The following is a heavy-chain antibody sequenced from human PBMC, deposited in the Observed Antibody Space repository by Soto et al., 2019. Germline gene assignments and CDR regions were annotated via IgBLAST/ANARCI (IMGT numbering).Heavy chain of an antibody. Sequence: GGSLRLSCGASGFTFSSYAMSWVRQAPGKGLEWVSAISGSGGSTYYADSVKGRFTISRDNSKNTLYLQMNSLRAEDTAVYYCAKDLKGTTVRSSQFDYWVQGTLVTVSS. CDR1: GFTFSSYA. D-gene: IGHD3-10*01. CDR2: ISGSGGST. J-gene: IGHJ4*02. V-gene: IGHV3-23*01. CDR3: AKDLKGTTVRSSQFDY.